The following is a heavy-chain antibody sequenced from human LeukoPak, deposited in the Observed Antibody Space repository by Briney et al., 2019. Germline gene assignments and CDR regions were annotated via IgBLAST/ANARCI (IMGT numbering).Heavy chain of an antibody. CDR2: ISSSGSYI. V-gene: IGHV3-21*01. Sequence: GGSLRLSCAASGFTFSSYTMNWVRQAPGKGLEWVSSISSSGSYIYYTDSVKGRFTISRDNAKNSLYLQVNSLRAEDTAMYYCAREQQLALDYWGQGTLVTVSS. CDR1: GFTFSSYT. J-gene: IGHJ4*02. CDR3: AREQQLALDY. D-gene: IGHD6-13*01.